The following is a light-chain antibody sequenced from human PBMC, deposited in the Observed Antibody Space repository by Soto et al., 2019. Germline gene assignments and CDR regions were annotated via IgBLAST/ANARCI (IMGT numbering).Light chain of an antibody. CDR1: SSDVGGYNY. V-gene: IGLV2-14*01. CDR2: DVS. CDR3: SSYKSRSTV. J-gene: IGLJ1*01. Sequence: QSVLTQPASVSGSPGQSITISCTGTSSDVGGYNYVSWYQQHPGKAPKLMIYDVSNRPSGVSNRFSGSKSGNTASLTISGLQAEEEADYYCSSYKSRSTVFGTGTRVPAL.